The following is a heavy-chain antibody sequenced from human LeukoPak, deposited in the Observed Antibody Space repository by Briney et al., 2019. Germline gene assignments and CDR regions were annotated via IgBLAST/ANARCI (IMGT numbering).Heavy chain of an antibody. V-gene: IGHV4-59*01. CDR1: GGSISSYY. Sequence: SETLSLTCTVSGGSISSYYWSWIRQPPGKGLEWIGYIYYSGSTNYNPSLKSRVTISVDTSKNQFSLKLSSVTAADTAVYYCAGERATDYVFLDAFDIWGQGTMVTVSS. CDR2: IYYSGST. CDR3: AGERATDYVFLDAFDI. J-gene: IGHJ3*02. D-gene: IGHD4-17*01.